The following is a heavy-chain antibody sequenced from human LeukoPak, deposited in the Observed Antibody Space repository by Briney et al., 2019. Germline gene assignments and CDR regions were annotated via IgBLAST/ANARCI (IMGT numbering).Heavy chain of an antibody. D-gene: IGHD3-22*01. CDR1: GFTFSSYS. CDR2: TSSSKTYI. Sequence: GGSLRLSCAASGFTFSSYSMSWVRQAPGKGLEWVSSTSSSKTYIYYADSVKGRFTISRDNAKNSLYLQMNSLRAEDTAVYYCAGSDSNAFDIWGQGTMVTVSS. J-gene: IGHJ3*02. V-gene: IGHV3-21*01. CDR3: AGSDSNAFDI.